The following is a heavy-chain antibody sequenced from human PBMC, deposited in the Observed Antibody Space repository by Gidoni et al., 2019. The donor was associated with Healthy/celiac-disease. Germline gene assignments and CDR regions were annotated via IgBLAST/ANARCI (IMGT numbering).Heavy chain of an antibody. J-gene: IGHJ4*02. CDR1: GFTFSSYA. CDR3: AKDPRAMVRGVIIKIGDY. Sequence: EVQLLESGGGLVQPGGSLRLSCAASGFTFSSYAMSWVRQAPGKGLGWALAIGGSGGRPYYPDSLKGPFTISRDNSKNTLYLQMNSLRAEDTAVYYCAKDPRAMVRGVIIKIGDYWGQGTLVTVSS. V-gene: IGHV3-23*01. D-gene: IGHD3-10*01. CDR2: IGGSGGRP.